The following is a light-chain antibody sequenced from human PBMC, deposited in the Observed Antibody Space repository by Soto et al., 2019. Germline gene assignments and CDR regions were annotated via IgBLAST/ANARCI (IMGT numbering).Light chain of an antibody. CDR2: GNN. Sequence: QSVLTQPPSVSGAPGQRVSISCTGSSSNIGAGYDVHWYQQLPGTAPKLLIYGNNNRPSGVPDRFSGSKSGTSASRAITGLQAEDEADYYCQSYDSSLSASGVFGGGTKLTVL. J-gene: IGLJ3*02. CDR3: QSYDSSLSASGV. V-gene: IGLV1-40*01. CDR1: SSNIGAGYD.